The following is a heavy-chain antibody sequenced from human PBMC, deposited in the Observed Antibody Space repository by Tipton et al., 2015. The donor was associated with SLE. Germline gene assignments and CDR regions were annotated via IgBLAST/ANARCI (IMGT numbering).Heavy chain of an antibody. D-gene: IGHD5/OR15-5a*01. J-gene: IGHJ5*02. CDR1: GGSISSSSYY. CDR3: ARSTVSAFLSYNWFDP. CDR2: IYYSGST. V-gene: IGHV4-39*07. Sequence: TLSLTCTVSGGSISSSSYYWGWIRQPPGKGLEWIGSIYYSGSTYYNPSLKSRVTISVDTSKNQFSLKLSSVTAADTAVYYCARSTVSAFLSYNWFDPWGQGTLVTVSS.